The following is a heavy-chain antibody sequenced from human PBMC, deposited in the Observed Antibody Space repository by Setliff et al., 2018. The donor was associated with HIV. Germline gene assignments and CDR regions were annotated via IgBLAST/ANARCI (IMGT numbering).Heavy chain of an antibody. J-gene: IGHJ6*03. Sequence: ASVKVSCKASGYTFTSYAMHWVRQAPGQGLEWMGGIIPIYGTANYAQKFQGRVTITTDESTSTAYMDLGSLRSEDTAVYYCARMATVYYYYMDVWGKGTTVTVSS. CDR1: GYTFTSYA. V-gene: IGHV1-69*05. CDR3: ARMATVYYYYMDV. CDR2: IIPIYGTA. D-gene: IGHD4-4*01.